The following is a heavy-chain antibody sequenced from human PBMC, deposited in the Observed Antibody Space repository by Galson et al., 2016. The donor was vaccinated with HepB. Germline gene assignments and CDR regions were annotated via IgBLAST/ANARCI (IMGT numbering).Heavy chain of an antibody. J-gene: IGHJ4*02. CDR1: GFSFSTSG. D-gene: IGHD3-16*01. CDR3: GKHGGFDY. V-gene: IGHV3-23*01. CDR2: ITGSSATT. Sequence: SLRLSCAASGFSFSTSGMSWVRQTPGRGLEWVSGITGSSATTHYADSVKGRFTISRDNSKNKLYLYMVSLRAGDTAVYYCGKHGGFDYWGQGALVTVS.